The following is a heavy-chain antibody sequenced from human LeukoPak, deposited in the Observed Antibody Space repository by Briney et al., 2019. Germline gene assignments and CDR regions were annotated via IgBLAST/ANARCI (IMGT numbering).Heavy chain of an antibody. V-gene: IGHV1-46*01. D-gene: IGHD3-22*01. J-gene: IGHJ6*02. CDR1: GYTFTSYA. CDR3: ARDCCYYDSSGYYYPFLGTPPYYGMDV. CDR2: INPSGGST. Sequence: GASVKVSCKAPGYTFTSYAIHWVRQAPGQGLEWMGIINPSGGSTSYAQKFQGRVTMTRDTSTSTVYMELSSLRSEDTAVYYCARDCCYYDSSGYYYPFLGTPPYYGMDVWGQGTTVTVSS.